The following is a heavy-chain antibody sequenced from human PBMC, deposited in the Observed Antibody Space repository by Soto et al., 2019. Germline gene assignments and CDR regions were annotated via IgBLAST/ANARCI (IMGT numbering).Heavy chain of an antibody. CDR3: AKDQGSSWYEIDS. CDR2: ISGSGGST. CDR1: GFTFSNYA. D-gene: IGHD6-13*01. Sequence: PGGSLRLSCAASGFTFSNYAVTWVRQAPGKGLEWVSTISGSGGSTYYADSVKGRFTISRDNSKNTLHMQINSLRAEDTAVYYCAKDQGSSWYEIDSWGQGTLVTVSS. V-gene: IGHV3-23*01. J-gene: IGHJ4*02.